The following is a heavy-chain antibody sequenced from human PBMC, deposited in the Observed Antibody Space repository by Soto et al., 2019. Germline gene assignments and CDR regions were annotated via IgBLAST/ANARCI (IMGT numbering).Heavy chain of an antibody. Sequence: SETLSLTCAVYGGSFSGYYWSWIRQPPGKGLEWIGEINHSGSTNYNPSLKSRVTISVDTSKNQFSLKLSSVTAADTAVYYCARGPYCSGGSCYSPELFYYYYMDVWGKGTTVTVSS. D-gene: IGHD2-15*01. CDR3: ARGPYCSGGSCYSPELFYYYYMDV. J-gene: IGHJ6*03. V-gene: IGHV4-34*01. CDR1: GGSFSGYY. CDR2: INHSGST.